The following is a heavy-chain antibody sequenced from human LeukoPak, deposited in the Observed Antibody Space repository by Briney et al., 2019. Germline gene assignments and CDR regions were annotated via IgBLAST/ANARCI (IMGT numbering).Heavy chain of an antibody. Sequence: GGSLRLSRAASGFTFSSYWMSWVRQAPGKGLEWVANIKQDGSEKYYVDSVKGRFTISRDNAKNSLYLQMNNLRAEDTAVYYCASHIVAAFDYWGQGTLVTVSS. CDR1: GFTFSSYW. CDR2: IKQDGSEK. V-gene: IGHV3-7*01. J-gene: IGHJ4*02. CDR3: ASHIVAAFDY. D-gene: IGHD5-12*01.